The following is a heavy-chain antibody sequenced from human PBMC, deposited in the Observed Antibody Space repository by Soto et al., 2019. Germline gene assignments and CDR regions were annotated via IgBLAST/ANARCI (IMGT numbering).Heavy chain of an antibody. Sequence: QVQLQESGPGLVKPSETLSLTCTVSGGSISSYYWSWIRQPPGKGLEWIGYIYYSGSTNYNPSLKSRVTISVDTSKNQFSLKLSSVTAADTAVYYCARMKRTARRNNWFDPWGQGTLVTVSS. CDR1: GGSISSYY. CDR3: ARMKRTARRNNWFDP. V-gene: IGHV4-59*01. CDR2: IYYSGST. D-gene: IGHD5-18*01. J-gene: IGHJ5*02.